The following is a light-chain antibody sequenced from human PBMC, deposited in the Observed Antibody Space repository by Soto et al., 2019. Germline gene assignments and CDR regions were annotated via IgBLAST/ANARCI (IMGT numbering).Light chain of an antibody. Sequence: QSVLTQPPSVSGAPGQRVTISCTGGSSNIGSGYDVHWYQQLPGTAPKLLIYGNTNRPSGVPDRFSASTSAASASLAITGLQAEDDGDYYCQSYDNRLSGYVFGTGTKGTV. V-gene: IGLV1-40*01. CDR3: QSYDNRLSGYV. J-gene: IGLJ1*01. CDR2: GNT. CDR1: SSNIGSGYD.